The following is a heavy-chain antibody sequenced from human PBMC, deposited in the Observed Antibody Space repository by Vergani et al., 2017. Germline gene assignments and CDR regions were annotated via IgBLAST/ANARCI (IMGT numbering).Heavy chain of an antibody. Sequence: EVQLLESGGGLVQPGGSLRLSCAASGFTFSSYAMSWVRQAPGKGLEWVSAISGSGGSTYYADSVKGRFTISRDNAKNTLYLQMNSLRAEDTAVYYCAKDSATKQLVYYYYGMDVWGQGTTVTVSS. J-gene: IGHJ6*02. D-gene: IGHD6-13*01. CDR1: GFTFSSYA. CDR2: ISGSGGST. V-gene: IGHV3-23*01. CDR3: AKDSATKQLVYYYYGMDV.